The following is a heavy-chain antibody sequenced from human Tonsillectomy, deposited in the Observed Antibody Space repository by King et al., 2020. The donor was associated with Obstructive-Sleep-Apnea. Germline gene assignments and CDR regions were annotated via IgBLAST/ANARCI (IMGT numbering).Heavy chain of an antibody. V-gene: IGHV4-59*01. J-gene: IGHJ6*02. CDR2: IYYSGST. D-gene: IGHD5-18*01. Sequence: QLQESGPGLVKPSETLSLTCTVSGGSISSYYWSWIRQPPGKGLEWIGYIYYSGSTNYNPSLKSRVTISVDTSTNQFSLQLSSVTAADTAVYYCARGEYSYGYPYYYYGMDVWGQGTTVTVSS. CDR1: GGSISSYY. CDR3: ARGEYSYGYPYYYYGMDV.